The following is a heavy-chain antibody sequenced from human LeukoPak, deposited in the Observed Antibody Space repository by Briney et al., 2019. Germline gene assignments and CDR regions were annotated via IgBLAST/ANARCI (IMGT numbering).Heavy chain of an antibody. CDR2: ISYDGSNK. Sequence: GGSLRLSCAASGFAFNTYAMHWVRQAPGKGLEWVAVISYDGSNKYYADSVKGRFTISRDNSKNTLYLQMNSLRAEDTAVYYCAKDYGGNLPYYYGMDVWGQGTTVTVSS. V-gene: IGHV3-30*18. J-gene: IGHJ6*02. D-gene: IGHD4-23*01. CDR1: GFAFNTYA. CDR3: AKDYGGNLPYYYGMDV.